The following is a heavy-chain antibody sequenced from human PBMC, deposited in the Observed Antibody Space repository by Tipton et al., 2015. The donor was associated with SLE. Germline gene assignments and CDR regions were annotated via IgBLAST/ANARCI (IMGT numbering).Heavy chain of an antibody. J-gene: IGHJ3*01. D-gene: IGHD3-22*01. V-gene: IGHV1-18*01. CDR2: INPNNGNT. Sequence: QLVQSGAEVKKPGASVKVSCKTSGYTFTTYGVSWVRQAPGQGLQWMGWINPNNGNTNYAQNLQGRVTMTTDTSTSTAYLQLRSLRSDDTAVYYCARDQDTLDYYDRSGYRSDFDVWGPGTMVTVSS. CDR3: ARDQDTLDYYDRSGYRSDFDV. CDR1: GYTFTTYG.